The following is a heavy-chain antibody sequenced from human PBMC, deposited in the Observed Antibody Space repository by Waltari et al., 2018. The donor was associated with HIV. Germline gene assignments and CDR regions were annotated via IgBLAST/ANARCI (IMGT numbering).Heavy chain of an antibody. J-gene: IGHJ3*01. CDR1: GLTFSSYW. Sequence: EVQLVESGGGFVQRGGSLRLSCATSGLTFSSYWLHLVRQAPGKGLLLVSRINGDGSSTSYAESVKGRFTISRDNAKNTLYLQMNSLRVEDTAVYYCARITGGIWGQGTMVTVSS. D-gene: IGHD7-27*01. V-gene: IGHV3-74*01. CDR2: INGDGSST. CDR3: ARITGGI.